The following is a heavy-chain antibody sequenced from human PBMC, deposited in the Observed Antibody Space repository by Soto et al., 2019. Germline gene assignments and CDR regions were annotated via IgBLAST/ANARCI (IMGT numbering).Heavy chain of an antibody. D-gene: IGHD6-6*01. CDR1: GFTVSSNY. V-gene: IGHV3-53*01. Sequence: GGSLRLSCAASGFTVSSNYMSWVRQAPGKGLGWVSVIYSGGSTYSADSVKGRFTISRDNSKNTLYLQMNSLRAEDTAVYYCARGTAARPGGDYWGQGTLVTVSS. CDR2: IYSGGST. J-gene: IGHJ4*02. CDR3: ARGTAARPGGDY.